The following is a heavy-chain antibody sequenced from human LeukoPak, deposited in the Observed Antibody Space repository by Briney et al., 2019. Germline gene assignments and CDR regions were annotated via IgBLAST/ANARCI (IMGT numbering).Heavy chain of an antibody. CDR2: ISSSSSNI. CDR3: ARALSGWYREMWDY. D-gene: IGHD6-19*01. CDR1: GFTFSSYS. Sequence: GGSLRLSCAASGFTFSSYSMNWVRQAPGKGLEWVSSISSSSSNIYYADSVKGRFTISRDNAKNSVHLQMNSLRAEDTAVYYCARALSGWYREMWDYWGQGTLVTVSS. V-gene: IGHV3-21*01. J-gene: IGHJ4*02.